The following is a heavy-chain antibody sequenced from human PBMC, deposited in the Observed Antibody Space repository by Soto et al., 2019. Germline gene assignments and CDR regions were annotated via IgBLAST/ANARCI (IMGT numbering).Heavy chain of an antibody. CDR2: IIPIFGTA. J-gene: IGHJ3*02. Sequence: SVKVSCKASGGTFSSYAISWGRQAPGQGLEWMGGIIPIFGTANYAQKFQGRVTITADESTSTAYMELSSLRSEDTAVYYCARDGSYGEDAFDIWGQATMVTVSS. CDR1: GGTFSSYA. CDR3: ARDGSYGEDAFDI. D-gene: IGHD2-15*01. V-gene: IGHV1-69*13.